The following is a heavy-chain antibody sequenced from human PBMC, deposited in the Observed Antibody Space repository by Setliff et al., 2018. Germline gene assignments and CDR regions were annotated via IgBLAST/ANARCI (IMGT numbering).Heavy chain of an antibody. J-gene: IGHJ4*02. CDR2: ILPLFGSA. CDR1: GGNFNNYA. Sequence: GASVKVSCKASGGNFNNYAINWVRQAPGQGLEWVGGILPLFGSATYARKFQGRVTITADESTSTTYMEVSSLTSEDTAEYFCARGPISGSGTYYGADWGQGTLVTVSS. D-gene: IGHD3-10*01. CDR3: ARGPISGSGTYYGAD. V-gene: IGHV1-69*13.